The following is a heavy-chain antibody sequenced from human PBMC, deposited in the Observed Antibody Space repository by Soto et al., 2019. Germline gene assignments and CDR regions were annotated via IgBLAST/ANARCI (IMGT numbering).Heavy chain of an antibody. CDR1: GYTFTSYG. Sequence: GASVKVSCKASGYTFTSYGISWVRQAPGQGLEWKGWISAYNGNTNYAQKLQGRVTMTTDTSTSTAYMELRSLRSDDTAVYYCARVGAYDFWSGYLPELGYYYYYMDVWGKGTTVTVSS. CDR3: ARVGAYDFWSGYLPELGYYYYYMDV. J-gene: IGHJ6*03. V-gene: IGHV1-18*01. CDR2: ISAYNGNT. D-gene: IGHD3-3*01.